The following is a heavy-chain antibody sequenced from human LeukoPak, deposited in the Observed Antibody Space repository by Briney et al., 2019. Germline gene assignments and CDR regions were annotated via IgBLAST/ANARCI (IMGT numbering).Heavy chain of an antibody. CDR2: ISSSSSYI. D-gene: IGHD2-2*01. Sequence: GGSLRLSCSASGFIFSSYEMTWVRQAPGKGLEWVSSISSSSSYIYYAESVKGRFTISRDNAKNSLYLQMNSLRAEDTAVYYCARGRYCSSTSCYMDVWGKGTTVTVSS. CDR3: ARGRYCSSTSCYMDV. J-gene: IGHJ6*03. CDR1: GFIFSSYE. V-gene: IGHV3-21*01.